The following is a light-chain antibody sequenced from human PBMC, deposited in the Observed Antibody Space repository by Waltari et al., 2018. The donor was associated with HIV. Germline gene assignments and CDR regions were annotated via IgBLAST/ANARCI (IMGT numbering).Light chain of an antibody. CDR3: QQYGTSPDT. CDR2: GAS. CDR1: QIISNNF. Sequence: DIVLKQSPGTLSLSPGERATLSCRASQIISNNFLAWYQQRPGQAPRLLIFGASSRASGIPDRFSGSGSGTDFTLTISRLEPEDFAVYYCQQYGTSPDTFGQGTKLEIK. J-gene: IGKJ2*01. V-gene: IGKV3-20*01.